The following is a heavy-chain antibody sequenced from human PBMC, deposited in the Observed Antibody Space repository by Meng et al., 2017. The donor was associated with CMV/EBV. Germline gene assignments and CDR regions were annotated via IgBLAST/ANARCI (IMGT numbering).Heavy chain of an antibody. V-gene: IGHV1-18*01. Sequence: VQLGQYGDEGKKPAASVKVSCKASGYTFTSYGISWVRQAPGQGLEWMGWISAYNGNTNYAQKLQGRVTMTTDTSTSTAYMELRSLRSDDTAVYYCARGGRYYYDSSGYCDYWGQGTLVTVSS. D-gene: IGHD3-22*01. CDR2: ISAYNGNT. J-gene: IGHJ4*02. CDR3: ARGGRYYYDSSGYCDY. CDR1: GYTFTSYG.